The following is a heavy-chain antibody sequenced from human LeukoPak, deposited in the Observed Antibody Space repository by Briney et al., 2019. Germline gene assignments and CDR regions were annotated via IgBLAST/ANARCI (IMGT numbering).Heavy chain of an antibody. D-gene: IGHD3-10*01. J-gene: IGHJ4*02. CDR2: IRYDGNSN. CDR3: VRGSGYGSRPY. V-gene: IGHV3-30*02. CDR1: GFTFRSYG. Sequence: PGGSLRLSCAASGFTFRSYGMHWVRQAPGKGLEWVAFIRYDGNSNYYADSVKGRFTISRDNSRSTLYLQMNSLRAEDTAVYYCVRGSGYGSRPYWGQGTLVTVSS.